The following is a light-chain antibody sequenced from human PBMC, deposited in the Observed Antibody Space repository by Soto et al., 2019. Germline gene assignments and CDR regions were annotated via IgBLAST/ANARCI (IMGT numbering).Light chain of an antibody. V-gene: IGKV1-39*01. Sequence: DIQMTQSPPSLSASVGDRLTITCRTSQPISEYLNWYQQKPGKAPSLLIYTSSNLRTGVPSRFSGSGSGTHFTLTINSLQPEDFATYYCQQSYNTPRTFGQGTKVDIK. CDR3: QQSYNTPRT. CDR2: TSS. J-gene: IGKJ1*01. CDR1: QPISEY.